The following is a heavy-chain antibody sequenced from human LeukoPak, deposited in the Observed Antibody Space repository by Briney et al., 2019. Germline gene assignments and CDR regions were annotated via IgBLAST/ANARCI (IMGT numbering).Heavy chain of an antibody. CDR2: INHSGST. V-gene: IGHV4-34*01. CDR3: ASDYGDGPISYYYYGMDV. CDR1: GGSFSGYY. D-gene: IGHD4-17*01. Sequence: SETLSLTCAVYGGSFSGYYWGWIRQPPGKGLEWIGEINHSGSTNYNPSLKSRVTISVDTSKNQFSLKLSSVTAADTDVYYCASDYGDGPISYYYYGMDVWGQGTTVTVSS. J-gene: IGHJ6*02.